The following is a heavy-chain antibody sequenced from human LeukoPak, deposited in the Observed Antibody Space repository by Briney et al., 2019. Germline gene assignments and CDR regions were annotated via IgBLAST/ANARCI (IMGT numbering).Heavy chain of an antibody. CDR2: FSYDGSSK. Sequence: GRSLRLSCAASGFTFSSYDMHWVRQAPGKGLEWVTLFSYDGSSKYYADSVRGRFTISRDNSKNTLYLQMNSLRADDSAVYYCARGKGSESGYDYFLDYWGQGTLVTVSS. J-gene: IGHJ4*02. CDR1: GFTFSSYD. V-gene: IGHV3-30*19. CDR3: ARGKGSESGYDYFLDY. D-gene: IGHD5-12*01.